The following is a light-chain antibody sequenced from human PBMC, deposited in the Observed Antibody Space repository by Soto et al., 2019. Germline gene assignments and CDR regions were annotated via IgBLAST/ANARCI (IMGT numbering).Light chain of an antibody. CDR2: GAS. V-gene: IGKV1-16*01. J-gene: IGKJ1*01. CDR1: QDISNS. CDR3: QQYDTYPWT. Sequence: DIQMTQSPSSLSASVGDRVTITCQASQDISNSLNWYQQKPGKAPKLLIYGASSLLSGVPSRFSGSGSGTEFTLTISSLQPDDFATYYCQQYDTYPWTFGQGTKVE.